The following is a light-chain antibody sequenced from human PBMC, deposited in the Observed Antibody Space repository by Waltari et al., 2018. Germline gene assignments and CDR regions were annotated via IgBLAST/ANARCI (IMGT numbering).Light chain of an antibody. CDR1: QGISNS. CDR2: AAS. V-gene: IGKV1-NL1*01. CDR3: QQYYSTPALT. J-gene: IGKJ4*01. Sequence: DIQLTQSPYSMSASVADRVPITCRASQGISNSLAWYQQKPGKAPKLLLYAASRLESGVPSRFSGRGSGTDYTLTISSLQPEDFATYYCQQYYSTPALTFGGGTKVEIK.